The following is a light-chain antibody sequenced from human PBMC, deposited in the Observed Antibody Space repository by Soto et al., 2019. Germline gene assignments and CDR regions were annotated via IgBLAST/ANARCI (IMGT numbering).Light chain of an antibody. J-gene: IGKJ1*01. CDR1: QSVSSSY. Sequence: ESVLTQSPGTLSLSPGERATLSCRASQSVSSSYLAWYQQKPGQAPRLLIYGAPTRATGIPARFSGSGSGTEFTLTISSLQSEDFAVYYCQQYNNWPRTFGQGTKVDIK. V-gene: IGKV3-15*01. CDR2: GAP. CDR3: QQYNNWPRT.